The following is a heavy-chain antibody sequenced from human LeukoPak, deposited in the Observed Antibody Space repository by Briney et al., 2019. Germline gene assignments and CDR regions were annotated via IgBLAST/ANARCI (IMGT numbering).Heavy chain of an antibody. CDR3: ARTRRAHMDV. CDR2: INSDGSSA. Sequence: PGGSVRLSCAASGFTFISYWRHGLGQARGKGVVWVEGINSDGSSARYADSVKGRFNTYRDHAKNTLYLKMNSLTAEDTAVYYCARTRRAHMDVWGKGTTVTVSS. CDR1: GFTFISYW. V-gene: IGHV3-74*01. J-gene: IGHJ6*03.